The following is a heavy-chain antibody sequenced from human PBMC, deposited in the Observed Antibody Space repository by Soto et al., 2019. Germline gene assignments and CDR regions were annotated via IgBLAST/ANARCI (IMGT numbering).Heavy chain of an antibody. J-gene: IGHJ3*02. CDR3: AKGGGHNAFDI. V-gene: IGHV3-23*01. Sequence: GGSLRLSCAASGFTFSSYAMSWVRQAPGKGLEWVAAISGSGGRTYYADSVKGRFTISRDISKNTLYLEMNSLRVDDTAVYYCAKGGGHNAFDIWGQGTMVTVSS. CDR2: ISGSGGRT. D-gene: IGHD1-1*01. CDR1: GFTFSSYA.